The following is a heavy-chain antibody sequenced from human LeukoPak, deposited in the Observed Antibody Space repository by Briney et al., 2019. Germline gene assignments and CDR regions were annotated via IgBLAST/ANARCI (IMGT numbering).Heavy chain of an antibody. CDR3: ARAGGDYMGYYYYYMDV. J-gene: IGHJ6*03. Sequence: ASVKVSCKASGYSFTVYYMHWVRQAPGQGLEWMGWINPNSGGTNYAEKFQGRVTMTRDMSTSTVYMELSSLRSEDTAVYYCARAGGDYMGYYYYYMDVWGKGTTVTVSS. V-gene: IGHV1-2*02. CDR1: GYSFTVYY. CDR2: INPNSGGT. D-gene: IGHD4-17*01.